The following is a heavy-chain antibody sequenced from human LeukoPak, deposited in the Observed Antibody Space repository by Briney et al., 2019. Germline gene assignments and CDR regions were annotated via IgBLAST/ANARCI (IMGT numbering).Heavy chain of an antibody. Sequence: GESLKISCKGSGYIFTNYLIGWVRQVPGKDLEWLGIIYPGDSATRYSPSFQGQVTISADKSISTAYLQWSSLKASDTAMYYCARQATNYDSSGYYSYYFDYWGQGTLVTVSS. V-gene: IGHV5-51*01. CDR1: GYIFTNYL. CDR2: IYPGDSAT. D-gene: IGHD3-22*01. CDR3: ARQATNYDSSGYYSYYFDY. J-gene: IGHJ4*02.